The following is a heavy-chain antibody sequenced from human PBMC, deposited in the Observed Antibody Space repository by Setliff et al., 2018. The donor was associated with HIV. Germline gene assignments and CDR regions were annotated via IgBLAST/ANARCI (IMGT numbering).Heavy chain of an antibody. J-gene: IGHJ6*03. V-gene: IGHV4-39*07. CDR2: IYYSGST. CDR1: GGSISSSSYY. Sequence: SETLSLTCTVSGGSISSSSYYWGWIRQPPGRGLEWIGNIYYSGSTYYNPSLKSRVTISVDTSQNQFSLKLNSVTAADTAVYYCARVRMLRGLRDYYYYMDVWGKGTTVTVSS. CDR3: ARVRMLRGLRDYYYYMDV. D-gene: IGHD3-10*01.